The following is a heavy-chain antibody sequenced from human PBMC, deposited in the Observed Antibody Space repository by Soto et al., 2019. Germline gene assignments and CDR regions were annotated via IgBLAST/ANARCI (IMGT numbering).Heavy chain of an antibody. V-gene: IGHV4-59*01. J-gene: IGHJ4*02. CDR2: IYYRGST. Sequence: SETLSLTCTVSGGSISSYYWSWIRKPPGKGLEWIGYIYYRGSTNYNPSLKSRVTISVATSKIQFSLKLSSVTAADTAVYFCARVYSSGYFFDYWGQGTLVTVSS. D-gene: IGHD3-22*01. CDR3: ARVYSSGYFFDY. CDR1: GGSISSYY.